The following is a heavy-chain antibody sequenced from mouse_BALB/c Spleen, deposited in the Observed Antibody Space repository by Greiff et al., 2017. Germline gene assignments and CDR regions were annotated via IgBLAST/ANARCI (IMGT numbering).Heavy chain of an antibody. CDR2: ISSGGST. CDR3: ARRIGDYDGYYAMDY. CDR1: GFTFSSYA. D-gene: IGHD2-4*01. J-gene: IGHJ4*01. V-gene: IGHV5-6-5*01. Sequence: EVQVVESGGGLVKPGGSLKLSCAASGFTFSSYAMSWVRQTPEKRLEWVASISSGGSTYYPDSVKGRFTISRDNARNILYLQMSSLRSEDTAMYYCARRIGDYDGYYAMDYWGQGTSVTVSS.